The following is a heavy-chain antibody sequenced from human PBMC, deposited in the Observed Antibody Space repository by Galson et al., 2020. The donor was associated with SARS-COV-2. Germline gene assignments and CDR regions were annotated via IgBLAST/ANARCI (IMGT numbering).Heavy chain of an antibody. CDR3: AKDPEWELLRDY. D-gene: IGHD1-26*01. Sequence: GGSLRLSCAASGFTFDDYAMHWVRQAPGKGLEWVSGISWNSGSIGYADSVKGRFTISRDNAKNSLYLQMNSLRAEDTALYYCAKDPEWELLRDYWGQGTLVTVSS. CDR2: ISWNSGSI. V-gene: IGHV3-9*01. CDR1: GFTFDDYA. J-gene: IGHJ4*02.